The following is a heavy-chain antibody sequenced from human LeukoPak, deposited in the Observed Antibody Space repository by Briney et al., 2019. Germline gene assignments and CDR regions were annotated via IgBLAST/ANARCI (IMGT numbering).Heavy chain of an antibody. CDR3: ARQGSEIDY. J-gene: IGHJ4*02. CDR1: GFTLSHYY. V-gene: IGHV3-11*01. Sequence: GGPLRLSCAASGFTLSHYYMTWIRQAPGKGLEWLSCISSSGDTLYYADSVKGRFTVSRDNAENSLYLQMNSLRAEDTAMYYCARQGSEIDYWGQGILVTVSS. CDR2: ISSSGDTL.